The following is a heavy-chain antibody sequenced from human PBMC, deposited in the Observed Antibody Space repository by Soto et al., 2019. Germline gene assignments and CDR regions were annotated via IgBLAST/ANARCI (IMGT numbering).Heavy chain of an antibody. D-gene: IGHD6-6*01. J-gene: IGHJ1*01. V-gene: IGHV1-8*01. CDR2: MNPNSGNT. Sequence: ASVKVSCKASGYTFTSYDINWVRQATGQGLEWMGWMNPNSGNTGYAQKFQGRVTMTRNTSISTAYMELSSLRSEDTAVYYCARLGSSSSFEYFQHWGQGTLVTVPQ. CDR3: ARLGSSSSFEYFQH. CDR1: GYTFTSYD.